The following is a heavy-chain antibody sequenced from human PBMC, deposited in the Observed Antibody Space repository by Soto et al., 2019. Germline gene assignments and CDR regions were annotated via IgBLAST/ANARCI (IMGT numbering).Heavy chain of an antibody. Sequence: QVQLVESGGGVVQPGRSLRLSCAASGFTFRIYAMHWVRQAPGKGLECVAVISYDGSNKFYRDSVKGRFTISRDNSKNTLYLKITSQRYEETAVYYCARGDREDIAVVIGARPGEYGVDVWGQGTTVTVSS. CDR3: ARGDREDIAVVIGARPGEYGVDV. V-gene: IGHV3-30-3*01. D-gene: IGHD2-15*01. J-gene: IGHJ6*02. CDR1: GFTFRIYA. CDR2: ISYDGSNK.